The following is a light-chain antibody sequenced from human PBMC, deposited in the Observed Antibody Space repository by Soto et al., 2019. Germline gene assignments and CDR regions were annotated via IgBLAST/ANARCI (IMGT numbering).Light chain of an antibody. Sequence: DIQMTQSPSTLSASVGDRVTITCRASQSISDSLAWYQQKPGKAPYLLISDASSLERGVPSRFSGSGSGTEFTLTISSMQPDDFATYYCQQYNGYSRTFGQGNKVEI. CDR2: DAS. CDR3: QQYNGYSRT. CDR1: QSISDS. J-gene: IGKJ1*01. V-gene: IGKV1-5*01.